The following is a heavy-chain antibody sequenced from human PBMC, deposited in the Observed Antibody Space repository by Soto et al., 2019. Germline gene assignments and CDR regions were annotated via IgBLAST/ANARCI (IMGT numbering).Heavy chain of an antibody. V-gene: IGHV3-15*01. CDR3: TTTGTIDH. CDR2: IKSKTDGGTI. CDR1: GFTFSNAW. Sequence: EVQLVESGGDLVKPGGSLRLSCAASGFTFSNAWMTWVRQAPGKGLKWIGRIKSKTDGGTIYYAAAVKGRFTISRDDSKNTVYLQMNSLKTEDTAVYYCTTTGTIDHWGQGTMVTVSS. J-gene: IGHJ4*02. D-gene: IGHD1-1*01.